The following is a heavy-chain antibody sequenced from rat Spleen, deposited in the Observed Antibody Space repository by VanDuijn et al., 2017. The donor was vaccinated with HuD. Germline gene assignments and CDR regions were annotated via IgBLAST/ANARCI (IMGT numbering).Heavy chain of an antibody. CDR3: ARHRNLGYWHFDF. CDR1: GFTFENYW. Sequence: EVQLVESGGGLVQPGRSLKLSCETSGFTFENYWMTWIRQAPGKGLEWVASISNTGGTTNYPDSVRGRFTISRDNAKTTLFLQMDSLRSEDTATYYCARHRNLGYWHFDFWGPGTVVTVSS. D-gene: IGHD4-6*01. J-gene: IGHJ1*01. V-gene: IGHV5-31*01. CDR2: ISNTGGTT.